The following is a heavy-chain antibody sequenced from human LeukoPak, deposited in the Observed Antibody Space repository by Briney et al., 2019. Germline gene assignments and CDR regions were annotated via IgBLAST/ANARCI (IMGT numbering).Heavy chain of an antibody. CDR1: GFTFSSYS. Sequence: GGSLRLSCAASGFTFSSYSVIWARQAPGKGLEWVSYVSSSGTTTYYADSVKGRFTISRDNGKNLVSLQMNSLRDEDTAVYYCARADRDGNKRFLDWGQGALATVSS. CDR3: ARADRDGNKRFLD. CDR2: VSSSGTTT. J-gene: IGHJ4*02. V-gene: IGHV3-48*02. D-gene: IGHD5-24*01.